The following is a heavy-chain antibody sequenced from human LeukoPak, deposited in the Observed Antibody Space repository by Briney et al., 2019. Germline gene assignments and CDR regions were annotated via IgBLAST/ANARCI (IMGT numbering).Heavy chain of an antibody. V-gene: IGHV3-33*01. CDR2: IWYDGSNK. CDR3: ARDADYDFWSGYYDY. D-gene: IGHD3-3*01. J-gene: IGHJ4*02. Sequence: GGSLRLSCAASGFTFSSYGMHWVRQAPGKGPEWVAVIWYDGSNKYYADSVKGRFTISRDNAKNSLYLQMNSLRAEDTAVYYCARDADYDFWSGYYDYWGQGTLVTVSS. CDR1: GFTFSSYG.